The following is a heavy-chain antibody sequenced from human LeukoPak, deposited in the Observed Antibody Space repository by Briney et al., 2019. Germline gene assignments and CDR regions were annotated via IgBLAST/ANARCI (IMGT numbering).Heavy chain of an antibody. Sequence: PSETLSLTCTVSGGSISSYYWSWIRQPAGKGLEWIGRIYTSGSTYYNPSLKSRVTISVDTSKNQFSLKLSSVTAADTAVYYCARAPSYYDISLPGYYFDYWGQGTLVTVSS. D-gene: IGHD3-9*01. V-gene: IGHV4-4*07. CDR3: ARAPSYYDISLPGYYFDY. CDR1: GGSISSYY. J-gene: IGHJ4*02. CDR2: IYTSGST.